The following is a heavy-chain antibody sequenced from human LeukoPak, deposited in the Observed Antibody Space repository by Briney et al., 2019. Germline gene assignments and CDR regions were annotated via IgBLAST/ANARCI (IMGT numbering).Heavy chain of an antibody. CDR1: GGTSSSYA. J-gene: IGHJ6*02. V-gene: IGHV1-69*04. CDR2: IIPILGIA. D-gene: IGHD3-10*01. CDR3: ARERITMVRGVIDYYYGMDV. Sequence: GASVKVSCKASGGTSSSYAISWVRQAPGQGLEWMGRIIPILGIANYAQKFQGRVTITADKSTSTAYMELSSLRSEDTAVYYCARERITMVRGVIDYYYGMDVWGQGTTVTVSS.